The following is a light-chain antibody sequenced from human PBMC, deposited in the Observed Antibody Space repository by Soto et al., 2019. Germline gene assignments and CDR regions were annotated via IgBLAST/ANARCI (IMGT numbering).Light chain of an antibody. CDR2: GVS. Sequence: EIVLTQSPSTLSVYTGERATLSCRASQSVRSNLAWYQQKPGQAPRLLIYGVSTKASGIPARFSGSGSGTEFTLTISSLQSEDVAVYCCQQYNNWPPTFGQGTK. CDR3: QQYNNWPPT. J-gene: IGKJ1*01. CDR1: QSVRSN. V-gene: IGKV3-15*01.